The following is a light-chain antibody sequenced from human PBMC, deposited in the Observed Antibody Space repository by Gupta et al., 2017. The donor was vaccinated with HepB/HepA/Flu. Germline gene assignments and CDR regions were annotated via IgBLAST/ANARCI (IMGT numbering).Light chain of an antibody. V-gene: IGKV1-39*01. CDR1: QSIMSY. Sequence: DIQMTQSPSSLSASVGDRVTITCRASQSIMSYLNWYQQKPGKAPNLLIYAASNLRSGVPSRFSGSGSGTDFTLTISSLQPEDFATYYCQQTDSLPITFGPGTKVDIK. CDR2: AAS. CDR3: QQTDSLPIT. J-gene: IGKJ3*01.